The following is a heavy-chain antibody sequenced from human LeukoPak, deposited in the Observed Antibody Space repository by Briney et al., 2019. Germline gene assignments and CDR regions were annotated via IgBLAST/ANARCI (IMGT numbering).Heavy chain of an antibody. CDR1: GFTFRSYE. J-gene: IGHJ4*02. V-gene: IGHV3-48*03. D-gene: IGHD3-22*01. CDR3: AREAYYDSSGYYSRGYYFDY. CDR2: ISSSGSTI. Sequence: GGSLRLSCAASGFTFRSYEMEWVRQAPGKGLEWVSYISSSGSTIYYADSVKGRFTISRDNAKNSLYLQMNSLRAEDTAVYYCAREAYYDSSGYYSRGYYFDYWGQGTLVTVSS.